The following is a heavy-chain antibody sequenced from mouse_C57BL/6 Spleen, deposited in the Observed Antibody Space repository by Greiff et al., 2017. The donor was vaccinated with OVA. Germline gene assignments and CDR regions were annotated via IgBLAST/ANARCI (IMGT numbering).Heavy chain of an antibody. V-gene: IGHV6-3*01. CDR2: IRLKSDNYAT. CDR3: TARGAY. D-gene: IGHD3-3*01. J-gene: IGHJ3*01. Sequence: EVQGVESGGGLVQPGGSMKLSCVASGFTFSNYWMNWVRQSPEQGLEWVAQIRLKSDNYATHYAESVKGRFTISRDDSKSSVYLQMNNLRAEDTGIYYCTARGAYWGQGTLVTVSA. CDR1: GFTFSNYW.